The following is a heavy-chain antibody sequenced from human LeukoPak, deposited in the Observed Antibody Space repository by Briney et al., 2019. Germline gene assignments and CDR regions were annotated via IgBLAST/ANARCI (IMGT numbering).Heavy chain of an antibody. D-gene: IGHD5-18*01. Sequence: SQTLSLTCTVSGGSISSGSYYWSWIRQPAGKGLGWIGRIYTSGSTHYNPPLKSRVTISLDTYKNQISLKLSSATAADTAVYYCATASYGYSYGYRWGQGTLVTVSS. CDR2: IYTSGST. J-gene: IGHJ4*02. CDR1: GGSISSGSYY. CDR3: ATASYGYSYGYR. V-gene: IGHV4-61*02.